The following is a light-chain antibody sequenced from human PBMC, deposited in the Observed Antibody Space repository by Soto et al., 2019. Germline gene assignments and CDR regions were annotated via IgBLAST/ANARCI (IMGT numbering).Light chain of an antibody. CDR3: SSFASSNTGV. CDR2: EVT. J-gene: IGLJ3*02. CDR1: SSDVGAYNY. Sequence: QSALTQPPSASGSPGQSVTISCTGTSSDVGAYNYVSWYQQHAGKAPKLVIYEVTKRPSGVPDRFSGSKSANTASLTVSGLQAEDEADHYCSSFASSNTGVFGGGTKLTVL. V-gene: IGLV2-8*01.